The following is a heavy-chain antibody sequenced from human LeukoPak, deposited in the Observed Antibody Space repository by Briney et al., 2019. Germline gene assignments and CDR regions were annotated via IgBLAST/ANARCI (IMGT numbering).Heavy chain of an antibody. D-gene: IGHD3-22*01. Sequence: GASVKVSCKASGYIFTSYGISWVRQAPGQGLEWMGWISAYNGNTNYAQKLQGRVTMTTDTSTSTAYMELRSLRSDDTAVYYCARAQPYCYDSSGYYYVESAFDIWGQGTMVTVSS. V-gene: IGHV1-18*01. CDR3: ARAQPYCYDSSGYYYVESAFDI. CDR1: GYIFTSYG. J-gene: IGHJ3*02. CDR2: ISAYNGNT.